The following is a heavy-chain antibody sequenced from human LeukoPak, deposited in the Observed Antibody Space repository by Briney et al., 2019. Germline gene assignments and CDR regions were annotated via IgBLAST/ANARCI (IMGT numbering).Heavy chain of an antibody. CDR2: ISGSGGST. CDR1: GFTFSSYT. J-gene: IGHJ4*02. Sequence: GGSLRLSCAASGFTFSSYTMTWVRQAPGKGLEWVSPISGSGGSTYYADSVKGRFTISRDNSKNTLYLQMNSLRAEDTAVYYCAKAPAVAGIYYFDYWGQGTLVTVSS. CDR3: AKAPAVAGIYYFDY. D-gene: IGHD6-19*01. V-gene: IGHV3-23*01.